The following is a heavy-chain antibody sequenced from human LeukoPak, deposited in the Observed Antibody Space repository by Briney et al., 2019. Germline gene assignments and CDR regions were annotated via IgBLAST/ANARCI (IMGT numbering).Heavy chain of an antibody. CDR1: GFTFSSYW. CDR3: AKSIYYFYQGMDV. Sequence: GGSLRLSCEASGFTFSSYWMSWVRQAPGKGLEWVSSISGRGGSTFYADSVKGRFTISRDNSKNTLFLQMNSLRAEDTAVYYCAKSIYYFYQGMDVWGQGTTVTVSS. J-gene: IGHJ6*02. V-gene: IGHV3-23*01. CDR2: ISGRGGST.